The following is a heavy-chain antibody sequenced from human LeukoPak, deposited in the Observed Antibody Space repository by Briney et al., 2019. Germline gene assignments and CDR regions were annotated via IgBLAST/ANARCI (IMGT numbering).Heavy chain of an antibody. D-gene: IGHD3-22*01. V-gene: IGHV4-59*08. CDR2: IYYSGSA. CDR1: GGSISSYY. Sequence: PSETLSLTCTVSGGSISSYYWSWIRQPPGKGLEWIGYIYYSGSANYNPSLKSRVTISVDTSRNQFSLKLSSVSAADRGIYYCAKHEGSYFDKSGYTFEYWGQGTLVTVSS. CDR3: AKHEGSYFDKSGYTFEY. J-gene: IGHJ4*02.